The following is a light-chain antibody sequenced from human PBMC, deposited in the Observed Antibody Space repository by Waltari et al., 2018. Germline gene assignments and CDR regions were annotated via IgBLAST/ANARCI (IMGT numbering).Light chain of an antibody. CDR2: WAS. V-gene: IGKV4-1*01. Sequence: DIVMTQSPDSLAVSLGERATINCKSSQSVLYSSNNKNYLAWYQQKAGQPPKLLIYWASTRESGVPDRFSGSGSGTDFTLTISSLQAEDVAVYYCHQYYATPWTFGQGTKLEIK. CDR3: HQYYATPWT. CDR1: QSVLYSSNNKNY. J-gene: IGKJ1*01.